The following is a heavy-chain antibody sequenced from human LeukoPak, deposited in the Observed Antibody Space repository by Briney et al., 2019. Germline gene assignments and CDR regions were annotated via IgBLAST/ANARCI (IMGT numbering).Heavy chain of an antibody. D-gene: IGHD2-2*01. V-gene: IGHV3-30*18. CDR3: AKARFVRYQLLSPRDYGMDV. J-gene: IGHJ6*02. CDR2: ISYDGSNK. Sequence: GGSLRLSCAASGFTSSSYGMHWVRQAPGKELEWVAVISYDGSNKYYADSVKGRFTISRDNSKNTLYLQMNSLRAEDTAVYYCAKARFVRYQLLSPRDYGMDVWGQGTTVTVYS. CDR1: GFTSSSYG.